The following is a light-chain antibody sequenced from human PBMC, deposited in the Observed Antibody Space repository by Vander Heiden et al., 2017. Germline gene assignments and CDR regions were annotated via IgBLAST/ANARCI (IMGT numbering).Light chain of an antibody. V-gene: IGKV1-33*01. J-gene: IGKJ2*01. CDR3: QHYDDLRPMYT. CDR2: RTS. CDR1: QDIGDS. Sequence: DIQMTQSPSSLSASVGDRVTISCQASQDIGDSVNWYQQKPGKAPKLLIYRTSNLEAGVPSRFSGSGSVTDLTFSISSLQPEDIATYYCQHYDDLRPMYTFGQGTKLE.